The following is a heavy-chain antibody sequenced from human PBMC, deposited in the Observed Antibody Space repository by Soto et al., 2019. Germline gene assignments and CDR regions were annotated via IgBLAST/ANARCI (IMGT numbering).Heavy chain of an antibody. Sequence: GGSLRLSCAASGFTFSSYGMHWVRQAPGKGLEWVAVIWYDGSNKYYADSVKGRFTISRDNSKNTLYLQMNSLRAEDTAVYYCARNYGDYALISYGMDVWGQGTTVTVSS. CDR3: ARNYGDYALISYGMDV. V-gene: IGHV3-33*01. CDR2: IWYDGSNK. CDR1: GFTFSSYG. J-gene: IGHJ6*02. D-gene: IGHD4-17*01.